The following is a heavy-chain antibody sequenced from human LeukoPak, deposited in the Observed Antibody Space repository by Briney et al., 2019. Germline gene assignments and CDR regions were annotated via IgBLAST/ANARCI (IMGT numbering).Heavy chain of an antibody. CDR2: ISNDGNNK. CDR1: GFSFNSYP. CDR3: ARPDDSESFYRANHY. J-gene: IGHJ4*02. D-gene: IGHD3-10*01. V-gene: IGHV3-30*04. Sequence: GSLRLSCAAPGFSFNSYPMHWVRQAPGKGLEWVAVISNDGNNKYYADSVKGRFTISRDNSNNTLSLQMNGLRVEDTAVYYCARPDDSESFYRANHYWGRGTLVTVS.